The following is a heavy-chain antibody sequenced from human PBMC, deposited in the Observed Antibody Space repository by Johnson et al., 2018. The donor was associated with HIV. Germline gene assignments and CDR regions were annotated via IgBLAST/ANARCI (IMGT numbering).Heavy chain of an antibody. CDR2: ISYDGSNK. Sequence: QVQLVESGGGVVQPGRSLRLSCAASGFTFISYAMHWVRQAPGKGLEWLSVISYDGSNKYYADSVKGRFTISRDNSQNTLYLQMNSLRAEDTAVYYCARDRSTPQPYYYDSSGYRGYSAFDIWGQGTMVTVSS. CDR3: ARDRSTPQPYYYDSSGYRGYSAFDI. V-gene: IGHV3-30*04. CDR1: GFTFISYA. J-gene: IGHJ3*02. D-gene: IGHD3-22*01.